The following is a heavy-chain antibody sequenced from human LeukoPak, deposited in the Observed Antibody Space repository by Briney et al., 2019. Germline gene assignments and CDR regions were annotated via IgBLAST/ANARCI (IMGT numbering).Heavy chain of an antibody. J-gene: IGHJ4*02. CDR3: VRPEDLGTLYY. Sequence: GGSLRLSCAASGFNIRDHYMGWIRQAPGKGLEWVSYLSGALNIIYYADSVKGRFTISRDIANNSLSLQMTGLRADDTAIYFCVRPEDLGTLYYWGQGILVTVSS. D-gene: IGHD1-14*01. V-gene: IGHV3-11*04. CDR1: GFNIRDHY. CDR2: LSGALNII.